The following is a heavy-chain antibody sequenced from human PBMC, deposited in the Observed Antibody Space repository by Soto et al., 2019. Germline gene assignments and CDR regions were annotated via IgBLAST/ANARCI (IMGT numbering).Heavy chain of an antibody. CDR1: GGSISSYY. Sequence: PSETLSLTCTVSGGSISSYYWSWIRQPPGKGLEWIGYIYYSGSTNYNPSLKSRVTIPVDTSKNQFSLKLSSVTAADTAVYYCARDNGYSYGYTLDHWGQGTLVTVSS. CDR3: ARDNGYSYGYTLDH. J-gene: IGHJ4*02. CDR2: IYYSGST. D-gene: IGHD5-18*01. V-gene: IGHV4-59*01.